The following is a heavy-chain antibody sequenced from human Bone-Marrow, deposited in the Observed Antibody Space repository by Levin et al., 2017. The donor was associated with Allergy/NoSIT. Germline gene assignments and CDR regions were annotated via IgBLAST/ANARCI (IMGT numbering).Heavy chain of an antibody. J-gene: IGHJ4*02. CDR3: VRHGYNTFHYAY. V-gene: IGHV3-20*04. CDR2: IHWSGGGT. D-gene: IGHD1-14*01. CDR1: GFTFNNYG. Sequence: RSGGSLRLSCAASGFTFNNYGMSWVRQVPGKGLEWISEIHWSGGGTVYADSVKGRFTISRDNAKNSLYLKMDSLTADDTAFYYCVRHGYNTFHYAYWGQGTLVTVSS.